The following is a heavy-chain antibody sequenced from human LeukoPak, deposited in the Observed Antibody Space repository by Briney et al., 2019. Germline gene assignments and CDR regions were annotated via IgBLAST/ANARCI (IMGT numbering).Heavy chain of an antibody. V-gene: IGHV3-30*03. CDR3: ARPSGSVTMFAVVDSFDN. CDR2: IAYYGSNE. J-gene: IGHJ4*02. D-gene: IGHD3-3*01. Sequence: PGKSLRLSCVVSGFTFSNYGMHWVRQAPGKGLDWVASIAYYGSNENYAESVKRRFTISRDNSKNTVYMQMNSLRAEDTAVYYCARPSGSVTMFAVVDSFDNWGPGTLVTVSS. CDR1: GFTFSNYG.